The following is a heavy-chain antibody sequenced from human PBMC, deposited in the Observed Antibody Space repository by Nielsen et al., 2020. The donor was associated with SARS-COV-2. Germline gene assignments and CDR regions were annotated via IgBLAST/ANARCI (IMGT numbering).Heavy chain of an antibody. CDR1: GDSVSSHDW. Sequence: SETLSLTCAVSGDSVSSHDWWTWVRQSPGKGLEWIGEVSHSGSTNYNPSLRSRVAISADTSKNTVSLRLSSVTAADTAVYYCARTRYYYMDVWGKGTTVTVSS. CDR2: VSHSGST. CDR3: ARTRYYYMDV. V-gene: IGHV4-4*02. J-gene: IGHJ6*03.